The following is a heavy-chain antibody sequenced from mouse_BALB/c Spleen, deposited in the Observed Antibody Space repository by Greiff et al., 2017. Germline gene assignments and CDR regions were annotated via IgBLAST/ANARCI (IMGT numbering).Heavy chain of an antibody. V-gene: IGHV2-9*02. J-gene: IGHJ1*01. CDR3: ARVGDYDEGWYFDV. CDR2: IWAGGST. CDR1: GFSLTSYG. D-gene: IGHD2-4*01. Sequence: QVQLKESGPGLVAPSQSLSITCTVSGFSLTSYGVHWVRQPPGKGLEWLGVIWAGGSTNYNSALMSRLSISKDNSKSQVFLKMNSLQTDDTAMYYCARVGDYDEGWYFDVWGAGTTVTVSS.